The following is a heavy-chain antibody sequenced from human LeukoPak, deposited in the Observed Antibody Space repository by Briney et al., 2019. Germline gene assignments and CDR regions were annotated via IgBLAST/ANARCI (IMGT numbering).Heavy chain of an antibody. D-gene: IGHD3-22*01. J-gene: IGHJ4*02. CDR2: ISSSSSTI. V-gene: IGHV3-48*01. CDR3: AREGYDSSGYYDDY. Sequence: GGSLRLSCAASGFTFSSYSMNWVRQAPGKGLEWVSYISSSSSTIYYADSVKGRFTISRDNAKNSLYLQMNSLRAKDTAVYYCAREGYDSSGYYDDYWGQGTLVTVSS. CDR1: GFTFSSYS.